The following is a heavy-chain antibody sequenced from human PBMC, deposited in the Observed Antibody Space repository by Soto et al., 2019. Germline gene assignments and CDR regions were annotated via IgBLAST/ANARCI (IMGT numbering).Heavy chain of an antibody. J-gene: IGHJ4*02. CDR3: ARVDISTLDY. Sequence: ASVKVSCKASGGTFSSYAISWVRQAPGKGLEWMGGIIPIFGTANYAQKFQGRVTIIADESTSTAYMELSSLRSEDTAVYHCARVDISTLDYWGQGTLVTVSS. D-gene: IGHD6-13*01. CDR1: GGTFSSYA. V-gene: IGHV1-69*13. CDR2: IIPIFGTA.